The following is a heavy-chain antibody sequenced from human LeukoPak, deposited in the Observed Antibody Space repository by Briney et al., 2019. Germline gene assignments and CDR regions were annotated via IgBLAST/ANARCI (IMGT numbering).Heavy chain of an antibody. V-gene: IGHV1-18*01. CDR2: ISAYNGNT. J-gene: IGHJ4*02. Sequence: ASVKVSCKASGYTFTSYGISWVRQAPGRGLEWMGWISAYNGNTNYAQKLKGRVTMTTYTSTSTAYMELRSLRSDDTAVYYCARESSPVAVAGTRPGDYWGQGTLVTVSS. CDR3: ARESSPVAVAGTRPGDY. CDR1: GYTFTSYG. D-gene: IGHD6-19*01.